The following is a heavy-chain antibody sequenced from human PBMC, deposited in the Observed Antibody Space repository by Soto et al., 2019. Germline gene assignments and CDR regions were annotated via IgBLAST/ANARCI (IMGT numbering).Heavy chain of an antibody. CDR3: PGVTWLPGMDV. CDR2: TYYRSRWSF. Sequence: SQTLSLTSGISGDSVSSNIDAWNWIRQSPSRGLEWLGRTYYRSRWSFDYALSVKSRLTIDPDTSKNQFSMHLESLTPEDTAVYYCPGVTWLPGMDVWGQGTPVTV. J-gene: IGHJ6*02. V-gene: IGHV6-1*01. D-gene: IGHD3-10*01. CDR1: GDSVSSNIDA.